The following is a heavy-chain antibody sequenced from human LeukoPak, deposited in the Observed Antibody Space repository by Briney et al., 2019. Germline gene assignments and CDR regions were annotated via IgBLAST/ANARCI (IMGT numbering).Heavy chain of an antibody. CDR2: IYHSGST. J-gene: IGHJ3*01. CDR1: GYSISSGYY. CDR3: AGDLSSSSNYVDGTFDF. D-gene: IGHD4-11*01. Sequence: PSETLSLTCTVSGYSISSGYYWGWIRQPPGKGLEWIGSIYHSGSTYYNPSLKSRVTISLGTSKNQFSLKLSSVTAADTAVYYCAGDLSSSSNYVDGTFDFWGQGTLVTVSS. V-gene: IGHV4-38-2*02.